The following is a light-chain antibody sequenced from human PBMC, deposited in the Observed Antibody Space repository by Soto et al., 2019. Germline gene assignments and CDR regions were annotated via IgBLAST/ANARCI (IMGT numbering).Light chain of an antibody. Sequence: EIVLTQSPGTLSLSPGERATLSCRASQSVTSIYLAWYQRKPGQAPRLLIHGTSTRATGIPDRFSGSGFGTDFTLTISRLEPEDFALYYCQHYAGGSRITFGQGTRLEIK. J-gene: IGKJ5*01. CDR1: QSVTSIY. V-gene: IGKV3-20*01. CDR3: QHYAGGSRIT. CDR2: GTS.